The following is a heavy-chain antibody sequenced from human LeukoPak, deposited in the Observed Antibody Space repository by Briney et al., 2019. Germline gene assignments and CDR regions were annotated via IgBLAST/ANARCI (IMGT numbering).Heavy chain of an antibody. J-gene: IGHJ6*02. D-gene: IGHD3-9*01. CDR1: GFTFSSYW. CDR2: IKQDGSEK. V-gene: IGHV3-7*01. Sequence: GGSLRLSWAASGFTFSSYWMSWVRQAPGKGLEWVADIKQDGSEKYYVDSVKGRFTISRDNAKNSLYLQMNSLRAEDTAVYYCARVKSDFTGFTYYYYGMDVWGQGTTVTVSS. CDR3: ARVKSDFTGFTYYYYGMDV.